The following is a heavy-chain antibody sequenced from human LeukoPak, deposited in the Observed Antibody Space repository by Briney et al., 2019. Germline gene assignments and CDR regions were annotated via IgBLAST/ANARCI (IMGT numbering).Heavy chain of an antibody. CDR2: IYPGDSDT. V-gene: IGHV5-51*01. D-gene: IGHD5-18*01. CDR1: GYIFTSYW. J-gene: IGHJ5*02. CDR3: ARSGYSYGFGWFDP. Sequence: GESLKISCKGSGYIFTSYWIGWVRQLPGKGLEWMGIIYPGDSDTRYSPSFQGQVTISADKSISTAYLQWSSLKALDTAMYYCARSGYSYGFGWFDPWGQGTLVTVSS.